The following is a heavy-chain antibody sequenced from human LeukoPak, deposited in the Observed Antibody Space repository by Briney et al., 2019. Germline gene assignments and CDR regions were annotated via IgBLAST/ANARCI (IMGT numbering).Heavy chain of an antibody. CDR2: IHHTGSF. Sequence: SETLSLTCTIFGGSTSDYYWSWVRQPPGKGLEWIGYIHHTGSFDYNPSLNSRATISLDTSKNQFSLKLTSVTAADTAVYYCTRGHWALDCWGQGPLVTVSS. J-gene: IGHJ4*02. V-gene: IGHV4-59*01. CDR1: GGSTSDYY. D-gene: IGHD3-16*01. CDR3: TRGHWALDC.